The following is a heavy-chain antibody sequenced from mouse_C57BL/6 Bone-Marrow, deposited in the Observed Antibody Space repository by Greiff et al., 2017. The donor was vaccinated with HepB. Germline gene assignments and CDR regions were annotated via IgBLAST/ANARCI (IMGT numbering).Heavy chain of an antibody. CDR2: IYPRSGNT. Sequence: QVQLKESGAELARPGASVKLSCKASGYTFTSYGISWVKQRTGQGLEWIGEIYPRSGNTYYNEKFKGKATLTADKSSSTAYMELRSLTSEDSAVYFCASQRDGSSPAYYFDYWGQGTTLTVSS. D-gene: IGHD1-1*01. CDR1: GYTFTSYG. V-gene: IGHV1-81*01. J-gene: IGHJ2*01. CDR3: ASQRDGSSPAYYFDY.